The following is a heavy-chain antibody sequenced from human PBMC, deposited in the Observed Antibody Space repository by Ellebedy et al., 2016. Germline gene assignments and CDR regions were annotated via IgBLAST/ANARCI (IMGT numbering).Heavy chain of an antibody. CDR2: ISSSSSYI. V-gene: IGHV3-21*01. D-gene: IGHD2-2*01. Sequence: GESLKISXAASGFTFSSYSMNWVRQAPGKGLEWVSSISSSSSYIYYADSVKGRFTISRDNSKNTLYLQMNSLRAEDTAVYYCARCQAPAAIGYYYGMDVWGQGTTVTVSS. J-gene: IGHJ6*02. CDR3: ARCQAPAAIGYYYGMDV. CDR1: GFTFSSYS.